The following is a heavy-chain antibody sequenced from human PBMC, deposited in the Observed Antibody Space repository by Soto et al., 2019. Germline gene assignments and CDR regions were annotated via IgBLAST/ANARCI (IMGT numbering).Heavy chain of an antibody. CDR1: GFTFSSYG. V-gene: IGHV3-33*01. Sequence: QVQLVESGGGVVQPGRSLRLSCAASGFTFSSYGMHWVRQAPGKGLEWVAVIWYDGSNKYYADSVKGRFTISRDNSKNTLYLQMNSLRAEDTAVYYCARDRLLLWFGADPDYWGQGTLVTVSS. CDR3: ARDRLLLWFGADPDY. D-gene: IGHD3-10*01. CDR2: IWYDGSNK. J-gene: IGHJ4*02.